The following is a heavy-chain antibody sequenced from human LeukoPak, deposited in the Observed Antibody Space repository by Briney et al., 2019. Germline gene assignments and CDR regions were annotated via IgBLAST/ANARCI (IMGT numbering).Heavy chain of an antibody. CDR3: ARVTGYMIEDYFDY. D-gene: IGHD3-22*01. CDR2: IYYSGST. J-gene: IGHJ4*02. V-gene: IGHV4-39*07. Sequence: PSETLSLTCTVSGGSISSGGYYWGWIRQPPGKGLEWIGTIYYSGSTYYNPSLKSRVTISVETSKNQFSLKLSSVTAADTAVYYCARVTGYMIEDYFDYWGQGTLVTVSS. CDR1: GGSISSGGYY.